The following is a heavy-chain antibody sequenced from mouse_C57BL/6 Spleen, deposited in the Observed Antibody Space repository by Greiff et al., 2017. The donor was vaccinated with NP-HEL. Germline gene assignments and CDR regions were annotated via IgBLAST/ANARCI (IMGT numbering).Heavy chain of an antibody. J-gene: IGHJ4*01. CDR3: ARSEGSIYDGYPYYAMDY. CDR2: IYPRDGST. Sequence: QVQLQQSDAELVKPGASVKISCKVSGYTFTDHTIHWMKQRPEQGLEWIGYIYPRDGSTKYNEKFKGKATLTADKSSSTAYMELRSLTSEDTAVYYCARSEGSIYDGYPYYAMDYWGQGTSVTVSS. D-gene: IGHD2-3*01. V-gene: IGHV1-78*01. CDR1: GYTFTDHT.